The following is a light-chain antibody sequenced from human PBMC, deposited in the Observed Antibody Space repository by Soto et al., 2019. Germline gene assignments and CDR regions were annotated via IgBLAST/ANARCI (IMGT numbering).Light chain of an antibody. CDR3: QPYNSYSRT. CDR2: KAS. V-gene: IGKV1-5*03. CDR1: QSIDSW. J-gene: IGKJ1*01. Sequence: DIQITQSPSTLSASVGDRVTITCRASQSIDSWLAWYQHKPGKAPKLLIFKASTLETGVPSRFSGSGSETEFTLTISSXQPDDSATYYCQPYNSYSRTFGQGTKVDIK.